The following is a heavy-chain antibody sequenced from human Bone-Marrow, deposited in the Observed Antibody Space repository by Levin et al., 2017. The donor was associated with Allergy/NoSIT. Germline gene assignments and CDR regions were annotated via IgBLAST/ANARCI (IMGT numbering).Heavy chain of an antibody. Sequence: KPSETLSLTCTVSGGSISSYYWSWIRQPPGKGLEWIGYIYYSGSTNYNPSLKSRVTISVDTSKNQFSLKLSSVTAADTAVYYCARGVLLAYDFWSGYLDYWGQGTLVTVSS. CDR2: IYYSGST. J-gene: IGHJ4*02. V-gene: IGHV4-59*01. D-gene: IGHD3-3*01. CDR1: GGSISSYY. CDR3: ARGVLLAYDFWSGYLDY.